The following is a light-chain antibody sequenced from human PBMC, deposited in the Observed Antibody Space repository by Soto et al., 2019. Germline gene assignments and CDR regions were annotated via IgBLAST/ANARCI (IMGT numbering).Light chain of an antibody. CDR1: QSVSSSY. CDR3: HQYRSSPGLLN. CDR2: DAS. V-gene: IGKV3-20*01. Sequence: EIVLTQSPGTLSLSPGERATLSCRASQSVSSSYLAWYQQKPGQAPRLLIYDASRRATGIPDRFSGSGSGTDFTHTISRLEPEDFAVYYCHQYRSSPGLLNFGPGTKVDIK. J-gene: IGKJ3*01.